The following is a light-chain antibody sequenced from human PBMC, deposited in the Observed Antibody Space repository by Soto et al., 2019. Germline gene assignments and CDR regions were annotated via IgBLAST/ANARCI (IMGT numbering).Light chain of an antibody. Sequence: DIQMTQSPSSVSASVGDRVTITCRASQDINSWLTWYQQKPGKAPTVLIYIASRLQPGVPSRFSGRGSGTDFSLTISNLQPEDFATYFCQQSKSFPLTFGGGTKVEIK. CDR1: QDINSW. CDR3: QQSKSFPLT. V-gene: IGKV1-12*01. CDR2: IAS. J-gene: IGKJ4*01.